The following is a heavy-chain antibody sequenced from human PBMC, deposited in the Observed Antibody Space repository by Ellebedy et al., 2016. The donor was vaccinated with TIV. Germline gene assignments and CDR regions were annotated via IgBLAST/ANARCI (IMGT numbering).Heavy chain of an antibody. V-gene: IGHV1-2*02. CDR3: ARLIAVSGVDS. D-gene: IGHD6-19*01. CDR2: INPNSGDT. Sequence: ASVKVSCKASGYTFTGHYMHWVRRAPGQGLEWMGWINPNSGDTNYAQKFQGRVTMTRDSSISTAYMELGRLTSDDTAVYYCARLIAVSGVDSWGQGTLVTVSS. J-gene: IGHJ4*02. CDR1: GYTFTGHY.